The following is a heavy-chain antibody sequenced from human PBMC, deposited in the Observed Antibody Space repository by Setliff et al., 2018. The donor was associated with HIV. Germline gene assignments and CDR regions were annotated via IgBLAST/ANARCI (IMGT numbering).Heavy chain of an antibody. CDR2: INTNTGSP. V-gene: IGHV7-4-1*02. CDR3: ARGGDRMQIWSRFPFDI. J-gene: IGHJ3*02. D-gene: IGHD3-10*01. Sequence: ASVKVSCKASGYTFNNYALYWVRQAPGQGFEWMGWINTNTGSPTYAQGFTRRFVFYLDPSVRTAYLQITGLKAEDTAVYYCARGGDRMQIWSRFPFDIWGQGTMVTVSS. CDR1: GYTFNNYA.